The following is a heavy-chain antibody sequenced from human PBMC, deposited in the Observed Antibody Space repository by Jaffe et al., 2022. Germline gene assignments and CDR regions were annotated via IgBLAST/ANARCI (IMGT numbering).Heavy chain of an antibody. D-gene: IGHD5-12*01. CDR1: GFTFGDYA. Sequence: EVQLVESGGGLVQPGRSLRLSCTASGFTFGDYAMSWFRQAPGKGLEWVGFIRSKAYGGTTEYAASVKGRFTISRDDSKSIAYLQMNSLKTEDTAVYYCTTGKHSGYDAFDIWGQGTMVTVSS. CDR3: TTGKHSGYDAFDI. V-gene: IGHV3-49*03. CDR2: IRSKAYGGTT. J-gene: IGHJ3*02.